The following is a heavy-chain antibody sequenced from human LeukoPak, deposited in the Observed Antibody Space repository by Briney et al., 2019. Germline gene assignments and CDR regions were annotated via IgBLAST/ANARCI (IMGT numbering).Heavy chain of an antibody. Sequence: SSETLSLTCTVSGYSITSGYFWGWIRQPPGKGLELIGTIYHGGSSYSHPSLQSRVTISVDTSKNQFSLKLISMTAADTAVYYCARLPGDFWSAYYADSWGREPWSPSPQ. CDR1: GYSITSGYF. V-gene: IGHV4-38-2*02. CDR3: ARLPGDFWSAYYADS. CDR2: IYHGGSS. D-gene: IGHD3-3*01. J-gene: IGHJ5*01.